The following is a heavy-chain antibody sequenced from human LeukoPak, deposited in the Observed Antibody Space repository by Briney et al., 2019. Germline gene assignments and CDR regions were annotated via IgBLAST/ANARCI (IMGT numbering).Heavy chain of an antibody. D-gene: IGHD3-22*01. CDR2: IKQDGSEK. CDR3: ARDGAHYYDSSGYDY. Sequence: GGSLRLSCAASGFTFSSYWMSWVRQAPGKGLEWVANIKQDGSEKYYVDSVKGRFTISRDNAKNSLYLQMNSLRAEDTAVYYCARDGAHYYDSSGYDYWGQGTLVTVSS. CDR1: GFTFSSYW. J-gene: IGHJ4*02. V-gene: IGHV3-7*01.